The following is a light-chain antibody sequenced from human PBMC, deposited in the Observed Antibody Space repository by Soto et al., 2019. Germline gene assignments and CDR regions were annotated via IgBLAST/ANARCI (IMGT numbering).Light chain of an antibody. J-gene: IGLJ1*01. V-gene: IGLV2-23*02. Sequence: QSALTQPASVSGSPGQSITISCSGNAVSYQLVSWYQQQPGKAPKLILYNVTRRPSGVSNRFSGFESGTTASLKITGLQAEDEADYYCCSFVGVTNDVFGNGTKLTVL. CDR3: CSFVGVTNDV. CDR1: GNAVSYQL. CDR2: NVT.